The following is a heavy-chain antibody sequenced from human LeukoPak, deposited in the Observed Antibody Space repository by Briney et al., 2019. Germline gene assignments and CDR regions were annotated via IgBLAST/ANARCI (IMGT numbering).Heavy chain of an antibody. CDR2: ISYDVSNK. Sequence: PGGSLRLSCAASGFTFSSYAMHWVRQAPGKGLEWVGVISYDVSNKDYADSLKGRFTISRDNSKNTLYLQMNSLRAEDTAVYYCARGGIGDSSGYLAYWGQGTLVTVSS. D-gene: IGHD3-22*01. CDR1: GFTFSSYA. V-gene: IGHV3-30-3*01. CDR3: ARGGIGDSSGYLAY. J-gene: IGHJ4*02.